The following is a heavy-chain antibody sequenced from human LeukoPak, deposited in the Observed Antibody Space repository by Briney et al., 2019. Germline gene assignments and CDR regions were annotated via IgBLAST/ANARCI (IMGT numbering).Heavy chain of an antibody. CDR1: GFTFSNYA. Sequence: GGSLRLSCAASGFTFSNYAMSWVRQAPGKGLEWLSTISGSGISTYYADSVKGRFTISRDNSKDTLYLQMNSLRTEDTAVYFCAKDRRGYNQPVEYWGQGTLVTVSS. CDR2: ISGSGIST. D-gene: IGHD5-18*01. J-gene: IGHJ4*02. V-gene: IGHV3-23*01. CDR3: AKDRRGYNQPVEY.